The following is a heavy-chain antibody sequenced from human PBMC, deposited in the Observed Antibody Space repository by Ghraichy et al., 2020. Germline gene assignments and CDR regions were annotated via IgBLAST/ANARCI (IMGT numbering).Heavy chain of an antibody. CDR3: ARGRLSTYYYDSSAYYKWFDP. V-gene: IGHV4-34*01. Sequence: SETLSLTCAVYGGPFSGYYWSWIRQPPGKGLEWIGEINHSGSTNYNPSLKSRVTISVDTSKNQFSLKLSSVTAADTAVYYCARGRLSTYYYDSSAYYKWFDPWGQGTLVTVSS. J-gene: IGHJ5*02. D-gene: IGHD3-22*01. CDR2: INHSGST. CDR1: GGPFSGYY.